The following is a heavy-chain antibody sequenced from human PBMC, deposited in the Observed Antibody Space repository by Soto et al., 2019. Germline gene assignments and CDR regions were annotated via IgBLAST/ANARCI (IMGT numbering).Heavy chain of an antibody. CDR1: GLTFSGSA. D-gene: IGHD2-8*01. Sequence: GGSLRLSCAASGLTFSGSAMHWARQAPGKGLEWVAVISYDVSNKYYADSVKGRFTISRDNSKNTLYLQMNSLRAEDTAVYYCAGNTWATSMTMVEVSAFDIWGKGKMVPVS. J-gene: IGHJ3*02. CDR2: ISYDVSNK. V-gene: IGHV3-30-3*01. CDR3: AGNTWATSMTMVEVSAFDI.